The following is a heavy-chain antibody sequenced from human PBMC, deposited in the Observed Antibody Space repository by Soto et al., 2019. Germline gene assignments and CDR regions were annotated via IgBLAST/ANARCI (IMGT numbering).Heavy chain of an antibody. CDR1: GASVSTDGYY. V-gene: IGHV4-61*08. CDR3: ARLSRLAPVANNYYHSLDV. J-gene: IGHJ6*02. D-gene: IGHD5-12*01. Sequence: SETLSLTCIVSGASVSTDGYYWSWIRQPPGKALEWIGYISYRGSSGYNPSLRSRVTTSVDTSKNQFSLILSSVTAADTAVYFCARLSRLAPVANNYYHSLDVWGQGTTVTVSS. CDR2: ISYRGSS.